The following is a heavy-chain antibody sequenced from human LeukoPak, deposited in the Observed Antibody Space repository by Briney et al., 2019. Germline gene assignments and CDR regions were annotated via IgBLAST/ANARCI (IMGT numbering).Heavy chain of an antibody. V-gene: IGHV3-53*01. J-gene: IGHJ4*02. D-gene: IGHD6-19*01. CDR2: IYSGGST. CDR1: GLTVSSNY. CDR3: AIGCTVAGTSGGYFDY. Sequence: GGSLRLSCAASGLTVSSNYMSCVRQAPGKGLEWVSVIYSGGSTYYADSVKGRFTISRDNSKNTLYLQMNSLRAEDTAVYYCAIGCTVAGTSGGYFDYWGQGTLVTVSS.